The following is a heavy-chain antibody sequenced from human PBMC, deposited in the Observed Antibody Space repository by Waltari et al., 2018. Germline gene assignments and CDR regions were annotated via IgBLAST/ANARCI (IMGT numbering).Heavy chain of an antibody. D-gene: IGHD2-21*02. CDR3: ARNQVETALGY. Sequence: EVQLVASGGGLIQPGGSLRLSCVAAGVTVSNTYMTWLRQAPGKGLELVSLIYSGGTTYYADSVRGRFTISRDGSKNTVYLQMNSLRAEDTAVYFCARNQVETALGYWGQGTLVTVSS. V-gene: IGHV3-53*01. CDR2: IYSGGTT. J-gene: IGHJ4*02. CDR1: GVTVSNTY.